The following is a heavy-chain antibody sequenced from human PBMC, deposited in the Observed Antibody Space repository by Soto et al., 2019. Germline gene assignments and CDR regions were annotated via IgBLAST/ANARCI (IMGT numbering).Heavy chain of an antibody. CDR3: AISRNVLRFLEWFFEY. J-gene: IGHJ4*02. Sequence: GASVKVSCKASGYTFTSYYMHWVRQAPGQGLEWMGIINPSGGSTSYAQKFQGRVTMTRDTSTSTVYMELSSLRSEDTAVYYCAISRNVLRFLEWFFEYWGQGTPVTVSS. CDR2: INPSGGST. CDR1: GYTFTSYY. V-gene: IGHV1-46*01. D-gene: IGHD3-3*01.